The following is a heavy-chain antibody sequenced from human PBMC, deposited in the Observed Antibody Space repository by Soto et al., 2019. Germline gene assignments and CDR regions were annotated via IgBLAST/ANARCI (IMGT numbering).Heavy chain of an antibody. CDR2: IIPIFGTA. V-gene: IGHV1-69*13. CDR1: GGIFTRYD. D-gene: IGHD3-10*02. Sequence: SVKVSCKASGGIFTRYDIRWVRQAPGQGLEWMGAIIPIFGTANYAQKFQGRVTITADATTSTAYMELSSLRSEDTAMHYCAINEGRDVSTFDYWGQGTLVTVSS. CDR3: AINEGRDVSTFDY. J-gene: IGHJ4*02.